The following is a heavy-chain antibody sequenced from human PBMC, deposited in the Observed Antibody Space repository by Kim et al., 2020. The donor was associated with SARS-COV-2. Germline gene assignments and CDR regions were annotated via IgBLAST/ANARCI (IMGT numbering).Heavy chain of an antibody. V-gene: IGHV3-7*01. CDR1: GFTFSNYW. Sequence: GGSLRLSCAASGFTFSNYWMTWVRQAPGKGLEWVANIKQDGSLKYYVNSVRGRFTVSRDNAKNSLYLQMNSLRVEDTGIYYCVSKSTGWGQGTLVNVSS. CDR2: IKQDGSLK. CDR3: VSKSTG. J-gene: IGHJ4*02.